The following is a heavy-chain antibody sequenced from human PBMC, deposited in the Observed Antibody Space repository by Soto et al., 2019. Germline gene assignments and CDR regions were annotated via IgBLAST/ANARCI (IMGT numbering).Heavy chain of an antibody. Sequence: PGGSLRLSCAAPGFTFRSYAMSWVRQAPGKGREWVSAISGSGGSTYYADSVKGLFTISRDNSKNTLYLQMNSLRAEDPAVYYCAKDSTPASITIFGVVQSDGMDVWGQGTTVTVSS. J-gene: IGHJ6*02. CDR2: ISGSGGST. CDR3: AKDSTPASITIFGVVQSDGMDV. V-gene: IGHV3-23*01. D-gene: IGHD3-3*01. CDR1: GFTFRSYA.